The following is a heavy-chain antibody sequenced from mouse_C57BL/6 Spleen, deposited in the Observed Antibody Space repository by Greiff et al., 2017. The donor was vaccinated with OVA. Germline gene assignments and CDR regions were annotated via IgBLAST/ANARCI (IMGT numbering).Heavy chain of an antibody. CDR2: IYPGDGDT. J-gene: IGHJ4*01. D-gene: IGHD1-1*01. CDR1: GYAFSSSW. Sequence: VHLVESGPELVKPGASVKISCKASGYAFSSSWMNWVKQRPGKGLEWIGRIYPGDGDTNYNGKFKGKATLTADKSSSTAYMQLSSLTSEDSAVYFCALVLFYGSSHVGAMDYWGQGTSVTVSS. CDR3: ALVLFYGSSHVGAMDY. V-gene: IGHV1-82*01.